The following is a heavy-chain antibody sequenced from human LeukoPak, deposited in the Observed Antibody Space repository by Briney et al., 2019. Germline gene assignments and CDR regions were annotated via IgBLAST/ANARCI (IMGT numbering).Heavy chain of an antibody. CDR2: ISAYNGNT. Sequence: ASVKVSCKASGYTFTSYGISWVRQAPGQGLEWMGWISAYNGNTNYAQKLQGRVTMTTDTSTSTAYMELRRLRSDDTAVYYCARDPSSGYPVDYWGQGTLVTVSS. J-gene: IGHJ4*02. CDR1: GYTFTSYG. V-gene: IGHV1-18*01. D-gene: IGHD3-22*01. CDR3: ARDPSSGYPVDY.